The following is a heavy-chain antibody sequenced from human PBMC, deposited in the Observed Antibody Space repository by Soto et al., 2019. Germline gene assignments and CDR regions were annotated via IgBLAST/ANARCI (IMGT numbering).Heavy chain of an antibody. J-gene: IGHJ5*02. CDR3: AKTAGYDYVWGSSGLDP. V-gene: IGHV3-30*18. CDR1: GFTFSSYG. Sequence: PVGSLRLSCAGSGFTFSSYGMHCVRQAPGKGLEWVAVISYDGSDKYYGDSVKGRFTISRGDSKNTLYLQMNSLRVEDTAIYYCAKTAGYDYVWGSSGLDPWGQGTLVTVSS. CDR2: ISYDGSDK. D-gene: IGHD3-16*01.